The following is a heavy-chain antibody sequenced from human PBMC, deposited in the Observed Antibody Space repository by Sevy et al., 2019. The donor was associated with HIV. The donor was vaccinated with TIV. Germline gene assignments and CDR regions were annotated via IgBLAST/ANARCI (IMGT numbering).Heavy chain of an antibody. CDR2: ISSSGSTI. Sequence: GGSLRLSCAASGFTFSDYYMSWIRQAPGKGLEWVSYISSSGSTIYYADSVKGRFTISRDNAKNTLYLQMNSLRAEDTAVYYCAGGTTSFLGWSPISGYFQHWGQGTLVTVSS. CDR3: AGGTTSFLGWSPISGYFQH. CDR1: GFTFSDYY. D-gene: IGHD3-3*01. V-gene: IGHV3-11*01. J-gene: IGHJ1*01.